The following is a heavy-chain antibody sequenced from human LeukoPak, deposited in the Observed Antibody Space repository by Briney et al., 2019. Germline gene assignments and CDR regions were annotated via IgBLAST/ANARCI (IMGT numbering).Heavy chain of an antibody. Sequence: GGTLRLSCAASGFTFSSYAMSWVCLAPGKGLERVSGMSGSGGRTDYADSVKGRFTISRDNSKNTLYLQMNSLRVEDTAVYYCAKDPSGSGWSYTQYFQHWGQGTLVTVSS. V-gene: IGHV3-23*01. J-gene: IGHJ1*01. CDR2: MSGSGGRT. D-gene: IGHD6-19*01. CDR1: GFTFSSYA. CDR3: AKDPSGSGWSYTQYFQH.